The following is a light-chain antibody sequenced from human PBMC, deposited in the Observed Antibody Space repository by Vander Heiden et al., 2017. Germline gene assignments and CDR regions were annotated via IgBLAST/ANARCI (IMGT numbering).Light chain of an antibody. CDR1: QSVSSY. CDR2: DAS. J-gene: IGKJ2*01. Sequence: EIVLTQSPATLPLPPGERATPPCRASQSVSSYLAWYQQKPGQAPRLLIYDASNRATGIPARFSGSGSGTDFTLTISSLEPEDFAVYYCQQRSNWPCTFGQGTKLEIK. V-gene: IGKV3-11*01. CDR3: QQRSNWPCT.